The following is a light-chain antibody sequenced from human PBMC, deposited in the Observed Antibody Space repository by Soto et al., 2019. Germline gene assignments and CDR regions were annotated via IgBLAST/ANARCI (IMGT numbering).Light chain of an antibody. CDR3: QHYGAAPIT. V-gene: IGKV3-20*01. Sequence: EIVLTQSPCSRSLSPGDRATLSCRASQSVGGNVAWYQQIPGQPPKLLIFGASSRATGIADKFSGSGSGTDFTRTISRLEPADFALYYCQHYGAAPITFGQGTRLEIK. CDR1: QSVGGN. CDR2: GAS. J-gene: IGKJ5*01.